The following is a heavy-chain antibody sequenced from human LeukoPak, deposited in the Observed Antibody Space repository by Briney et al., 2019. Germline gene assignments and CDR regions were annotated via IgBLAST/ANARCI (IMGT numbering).Heavy chain of an antibody. CDR3: ARSGVGPFDY. J-gene: IGHJ4*02. Sequence: GRSLRLSCAASGFTFGSYAMHWVRQAPGKGLEWVAVISYDGSNKYYADSMKGRFTISRDNSKNTLYLQMNSLRAEDTAVYYCARSGVGPFDYWGQGTLVTVSS. CDR1: GFTFGSYA. CDR2: ISYDGSNK. D-gene: IGHD1-26*01. V-gene: IGHV3-30*04.